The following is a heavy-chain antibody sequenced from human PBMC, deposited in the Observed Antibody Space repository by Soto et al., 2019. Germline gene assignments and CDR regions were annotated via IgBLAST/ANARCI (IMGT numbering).Heavy chain of an antibody. D-gene: IGHD6-13*01. Sequence: SETLSLTCTVSGGSISTYYWSWIRQPPGKGLEWIGYINYSGGTNYNPSLKSRVTMSLDTSKNQFSLKLRSVTAADTALFYCARYAGSSWFDYWGQGTLVTVSS. CDR2: INYSGGT. CDR1: GGSISTYY. CDR3: ARYAGSSWFDY. J-gene: IGHJ4*02. V-gene: IGHV4-59*01.